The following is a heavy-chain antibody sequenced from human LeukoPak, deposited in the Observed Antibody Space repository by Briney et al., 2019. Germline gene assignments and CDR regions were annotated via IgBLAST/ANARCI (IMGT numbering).Heavy chain of an antibody. CDR3: ARVNPTNSGFYAY. V-gene: IGHV3-48*03. CDR2: ISSSGSTI. CDR1: GFTFSSYE. Sequence: GGSLRLSCAASGFTFSSYEMNWVRQAPGKGLEWVSYISSSGSTIYYADSVKGRFTVSRDNAKDSLYLQMNSLRAEDTAVYYCARVNPTNSGFYAYWGQGTLVTVSS. D-gene: IGHD2-8*01. J-gene: IGHJ1*01.